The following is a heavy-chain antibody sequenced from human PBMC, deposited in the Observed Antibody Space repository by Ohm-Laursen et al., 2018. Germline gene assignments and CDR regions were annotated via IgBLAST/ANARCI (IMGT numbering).Heavy chain of an antibody. Sequence: GTLSLTCSVSGGSISSYYWSWTRQSPGKGLEWIGYIYKSGSTNYNPSLESRVTISVDRARNVFSLELNSVTAADTAVYYCARQGTPGYSAGYNLPFGYWGQGTLITVSS. D-gene: IGHD3-22*01. CDR2: IYKSGST. CDR1: GGSISSYY. J-gene: IGHJ4*02. CDR3: ARQGTPGYSAGYNLPFGY. V-gene: IGHV4-59*08.